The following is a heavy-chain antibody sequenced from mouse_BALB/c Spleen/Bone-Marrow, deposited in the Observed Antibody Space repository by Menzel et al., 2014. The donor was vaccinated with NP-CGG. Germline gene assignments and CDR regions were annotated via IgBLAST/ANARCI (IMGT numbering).Heavy chain of an antibody. J-gene: IGHJ2*01. V-gene: IGHV5-9-4*01. Sequence: EVKLQESGGGLVKPGGSLKLSCAASGFTFSYYAMSWVRQSPEKSLEWVAEISSGGSYTYYPDTVTGRFTISRDNVKNTLYLEMSSLRSEDTAMYYCARGSSGYFDYWGQGTTLTVSS. CDR3: ARGSSGYFDY. D-gene: IGHD3-1*01. CDR1: GFTFSYYA. CDR2: ISSGGSYT.